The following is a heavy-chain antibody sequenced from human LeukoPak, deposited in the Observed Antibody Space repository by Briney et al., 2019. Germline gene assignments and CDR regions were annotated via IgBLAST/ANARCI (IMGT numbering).Heavy chain of an antibody. D-gene: IGHD5-12*01. Sequence: GGSLRLSCAASGFTFSSYAMSWVRQAPGKGLEWVSAISGSGGSTYYADSVKCRFTISRDNSKNTLYLQMNSLRAEDTAVYYCAKVEGGYDSKYYFDYWGQGTLVTVSS. CDR3: AKVEGGYDSKYYFDY. CDR2: ISGSGGST. V-gene: IGHV3-23*01. J-gene: IGHJ4*02. CDR1: GFTFSSYA.